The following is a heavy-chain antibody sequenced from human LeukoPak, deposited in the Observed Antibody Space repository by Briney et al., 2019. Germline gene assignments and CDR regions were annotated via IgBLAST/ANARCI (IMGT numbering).Heavy chain of an antibody. CDR3: ARGRRNGYTYDLIDY. D-gene: IGHD5-24*01. CDR1: GYTFTSYY. J-gene: IGHJ4*02. Sequence: GASVKVSCKASGYTFTSYYMHWVRQAPGQGLEWLGIINPSDGGTSYAQKFQGRVTMTSDTSTRTVYMDLSSLSSDDTAVYYCARGRRNGYTYDLIDYWGQGTLVTVSS. CDR2: INPSDGGT. V-gene: IGHV1-46*01.